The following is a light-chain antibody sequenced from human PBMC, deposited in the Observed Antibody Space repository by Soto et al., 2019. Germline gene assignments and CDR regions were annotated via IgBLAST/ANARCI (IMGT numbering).Light chain of an antibody. CDR2: KTS. CDR3: QHYNDYSWT. V-gene: IGKV1-5*03. J-gene: IGKJ1*01. CDR1: QSISVW. Sequence: DIHMTQSPSTLSASEGDRVTITCRASQSISVWLAWYQQKPGKAPNLLIYKTSSLETGVPSRFSGSGSGTEFTLTISSLQPDVFATYYCQHYNDYSWTFGQGTKVEIK.